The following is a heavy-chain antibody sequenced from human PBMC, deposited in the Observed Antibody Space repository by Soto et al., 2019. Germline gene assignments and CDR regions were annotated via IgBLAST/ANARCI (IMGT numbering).Heavy chain of an antibody. CDR2: INHSGST. J-gene: IGHJ6*03. CDR3: ARGATSAYTYYDFWSGYYYYMDV. Sequence: SETLSLTCAVYGGSFSGYYWSWIRQPPGEGLEWIGEINHSGSTNYNPSLKSRVTISVDTSKNQFSLKLSSVTAADTAVYYCARGATSAYTYYDFWSGYYYYMDVWGKGTTVTVSS. CDR1: GGSFSGYY. V-gene: IGHV4-34*01. D-gene: IGHD3-3*01.